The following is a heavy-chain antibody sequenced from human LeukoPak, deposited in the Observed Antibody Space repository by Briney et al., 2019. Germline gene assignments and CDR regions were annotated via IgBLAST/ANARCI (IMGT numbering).Heavy chain of an antibody. CDR3: ARVPHEKYSSSPFDY. J-gene: IGHJ4*02. D-gene: IGHD6-6*01. CDR2: INPNSGGT. V-gene: IGHV1-2*02. CDR1: GYTFTSSY. Sequence: GASVKVSCKASGYTFTSSYIHWVRQAPGQGLEWMGWINPNSGGTNYAQKFQGRVTMTRDTSISTAYMELSRLRSDDTAVYYCARVPHEKYSSSPFDYWGQGTLVTVSS.